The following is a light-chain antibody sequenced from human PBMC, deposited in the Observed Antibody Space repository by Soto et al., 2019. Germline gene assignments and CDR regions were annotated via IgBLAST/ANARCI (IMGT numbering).Light chain of an antibody. J-gene: IGLJ2*01. CDR1: SSDVGGYNY. CDR3: SSFAGPRGLI. Sequence: QSALTQPASVSGSPGQSITISCTGTSSDVGGYNYVSWYQQHPGKAPKLMIYEVSNRPSGVSNRFSGSKSGNTASLTISGLQAEDEADYYCSSFAGPRGLIFGGGTKLTVL. CDR2: EVS. V-gene: IGLV2-14*01.